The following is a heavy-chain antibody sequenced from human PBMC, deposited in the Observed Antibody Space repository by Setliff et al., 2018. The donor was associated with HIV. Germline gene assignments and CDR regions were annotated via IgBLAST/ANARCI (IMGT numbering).Heavy chain of an antibody. Sequence: ASVKVSCKASGYTFTKYYINWVRQAPGQGLEWMGIINPGGGATTYEKKFQGRVTMASDTSTTTVYMELTRLRSDDTAVYYCARDLFGSWYTGSSGLAHWGQGTLVTVSS. D-gene: IGHD2-2*02. V-gene: IGHV1-46*01. CDR3: ARDLFGSWYTGSSGLAH. CDR2: INPGGGAT. CDR1: GYTFTKYY. J-gene: IGHJ4*02.